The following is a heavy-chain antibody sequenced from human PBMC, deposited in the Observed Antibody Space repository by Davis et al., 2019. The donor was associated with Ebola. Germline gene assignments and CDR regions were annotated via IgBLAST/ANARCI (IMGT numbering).Heavy chain of an antibody. D-gene: IGHD2-15*01. CDR1: GGSFSGYY. CDR3: ARAPDIVVVVAATGYYGMDV. CDR2: INHSGST. Sequence: PSETLSLTCAVYGGSFSGYYWSWIRQPPGKGLEWIGEINHSGSTNYNPSLKSRVTISVDTSKNQFSLKLSSVTAADTAVYYCARAPDIVVVVAATGYYGMDVWGQGTTVTVSS. J-gene: IGHJ6*02. V-gene: IGHV4-34*01.